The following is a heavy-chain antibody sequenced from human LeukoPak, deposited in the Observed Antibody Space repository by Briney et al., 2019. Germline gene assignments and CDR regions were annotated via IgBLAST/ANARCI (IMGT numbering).Heavy chain of an antibody. V-gene: IGHV3-66*01. CDR2: IYSGGST. CDR3: ARYYYDSSGAFDY. CDR1: GFTVSSNY. Sequence: GGSLRLSCAASGFTVSSNYMSWVRQAPGKGLEWVSVIYSGGSTYYADSVKGRFTISRDNSKNTLYLQMNSLRAEDKAVYYCARYYYDSSGAFDYWGQGTLVTVSS. J-gene: IGHJ4*02. D-gene: IGHD3-22*01.